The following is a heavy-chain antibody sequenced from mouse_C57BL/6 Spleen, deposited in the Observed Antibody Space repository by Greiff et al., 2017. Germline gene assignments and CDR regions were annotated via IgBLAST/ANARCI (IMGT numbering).Heavy chain of an antibody. CDR2: IDPENGDT. CDR1: GFNIKDDY. Sequence: EVQLQQSGAELVRPGASVKLSCTASGFNIKDDYMHWVKQRPEQGLEWIGWIDPENGDTEYASKFQGKATITADTSSNTAYLQLSSLTSEDTAVYYCTTSGYYWWGQGTTLTVSS. D-gene: IGHD2-3*01. CDR3: TTSGYYW. J-gene: IGHJ2*01. V-gene: IGHV14-4*01.